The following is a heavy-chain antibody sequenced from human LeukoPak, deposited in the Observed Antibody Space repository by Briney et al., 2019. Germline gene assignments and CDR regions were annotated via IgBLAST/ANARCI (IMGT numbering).Heavy chain of an antibody. V-gene: IGHV3-23*01. CDR2: IAGGDDR. D-gene: IGHD1-26*01. J-gene: IGHJ4*02. Sequence: GGSLRLSCAASGFIFSPYAMSWVRQAPGKGLEWVAGIAGGDDRFYADSVKGRFSISRDNSKNTVDLQMNSLRAEDTAVYYCAREGSGSYGLVGYWGQGTLVTVSS. CDR1: GFIFSPYA. CDR3: AREGSGSYGLVGY.